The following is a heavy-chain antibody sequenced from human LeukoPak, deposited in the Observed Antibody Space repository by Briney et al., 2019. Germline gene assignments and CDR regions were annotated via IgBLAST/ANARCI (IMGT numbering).Heavy chain of an antibody. V-gene: IGHV1-2*06. J-gene: IGHJ4*02. D-gene: IGHD3-10*01. CDR1: GYTFTGYY. Sequence: ASVKVSCKASGYTFTGYYMHWVRQAPGQGIEWLGRINPNSGGTNYAQRFQGRVTMTRDTSISTAYMELSRLRSDDTAVYYCARVYKLENYFDYWGQGTLVTVSS. CDR3: ARVYKLENYFDY. CDR2: INPNSGGT.